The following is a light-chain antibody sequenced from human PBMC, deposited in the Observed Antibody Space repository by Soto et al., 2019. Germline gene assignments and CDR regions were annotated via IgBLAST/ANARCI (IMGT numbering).Light chain of an antibody. V-gene: IGKV1-5*03. CDR3: QQYITFPPYT. Sequence: DIQMTQSPSTLSASVGDRVTITCRASQSVSFWLAWYQQKPGKAPNLLIYKASNLQSGVPSRFSGSGSGTEFTLTSSSLQPDDFGTYYCQQYITFPPYTFGQGTKLEIK. CDR1: QSVSFW. J-gene: IGKJ2*01. CDR2: KAS.